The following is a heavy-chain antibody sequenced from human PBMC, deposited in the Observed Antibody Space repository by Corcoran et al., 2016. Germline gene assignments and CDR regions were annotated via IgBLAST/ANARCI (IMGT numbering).Heavy chain of an antibody. CDR2: IYPGDSDT. V-gene: IGHV5-51*01. J-gene: IGHJ4*02. Sequence: EVQLVQSGAEVKKPGESLKISCKGSGYSFTSYWIGWVRQMPGKGLEWMGIIYPGDSDTRYSPSFQGQVTISADKSISTAYLQWSSLKASDTAMYYWARQRYYDSSGYYPTPAAYFDYWGQGTLVTVSS. CDR3: ARQRYYDSSGYYPTPAAYFDY. CDR1: GYSFTSYW. D-gene: IGHD3-22*01.